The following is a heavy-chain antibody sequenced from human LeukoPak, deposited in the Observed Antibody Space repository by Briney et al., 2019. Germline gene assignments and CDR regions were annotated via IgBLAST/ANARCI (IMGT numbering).Heavy chain of an antibody. CDR3: ARAIEVGAMTPFDY. V-gene: IGHV4-38-2*02. CDR1: GYSISSGYY. Sequence: SETLSLTCTVSGYSISSGYYWGWIRQPPGKGLEWIGSIYHSGSTYYNPSLKSRVTISVDTSKNQFSLKLSSVTAADTAVYYCARAIEVGAMTPFDYWDQGTLVTVSS. CDR2: IYHSGST. D-gene: IGHD1-26*01. J-gene: IGHJ4*02.